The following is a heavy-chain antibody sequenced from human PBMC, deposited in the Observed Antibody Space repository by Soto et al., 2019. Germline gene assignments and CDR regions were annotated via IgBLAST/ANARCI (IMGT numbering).Heavy chain of an antibody. Sequence: SETLSLTCTVSGGSISSDYWSWIRQPPGKGLEWIGRISYSGSTNYNPSLKRRVTISADTSKTQFSLNLSSVTAADTAVYYCARGTDGDYFDSWGQGTLVTVSS. V-gene: IGHV4-59*01. CDR2: ISYSGST. CDR1: GGSISSDY. CDR3: ARGTDGDYFDS. J-gene: IGHJ4*02. D-gene: IGHD3-16*01.